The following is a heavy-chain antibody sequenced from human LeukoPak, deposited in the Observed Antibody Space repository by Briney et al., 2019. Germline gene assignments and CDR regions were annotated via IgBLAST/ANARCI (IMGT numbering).Heavy chain of an antibody. D-gene: IGHD1-1*01. J-gene: IGHJ4*02. CDR2: ITGNGGRT. CDR1: GFTFSSYS. CDR3: ATVNAEPDY. V-gene: IGHV3-23*01. Sequence: PGGSLRLSCAASGFTFSSYSMSWVRQAPGRGLEWVSTITGNGGRTYYADSVKGRFTISRDNSKNTLYIQMNGLRAEDTAVYYCATVNAEPDYWGQGTLVTVSS.